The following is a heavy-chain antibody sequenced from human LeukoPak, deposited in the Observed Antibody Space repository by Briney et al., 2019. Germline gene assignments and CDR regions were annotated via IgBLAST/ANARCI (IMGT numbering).Heavy chain of an antibody. J-gene: IGHJ4*02. CDR2: IKQDGGEK. Sequence: GGSLRLSCAASGFTFSSYSMSWVRQAPGKGLEWAANIKQDGGEKYYVDSVKGRFTISRDNAENSLYLQMNALRVEDTAVYYCARWALTFGSDCHDYWGQGVPVSVYS. D-gene: IGHD2-21*02. CDR3: ARWALTFGSDCHDY. V-gene: IGHV3-7*01. CDR1: GFTFSSYS.